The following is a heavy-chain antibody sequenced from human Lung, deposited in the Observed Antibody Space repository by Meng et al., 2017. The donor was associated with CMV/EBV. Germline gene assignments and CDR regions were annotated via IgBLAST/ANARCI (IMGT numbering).Heavy chain of an antibody. J-gene: IGHJ4*02. D-gene: IGHD6-19*01. V-gene: IGHV1-18*01. Sequence: KASNYTFGTYGISWVRQAPGQGLEWMGWISVYSGKTTYAQKFQDRVTMTTDTSTSTAYMELRSLRSDDTAMYYCVRDSKVSGWHYFDYWGQGTLVTVSS. CDR2: ISVYSGKT. CDR1: NYTFGTYG. CDR3: VRDSKVSGWHYFDY.